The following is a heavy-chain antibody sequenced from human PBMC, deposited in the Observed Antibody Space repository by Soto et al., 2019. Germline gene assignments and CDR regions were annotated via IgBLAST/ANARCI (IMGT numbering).Heavy chain of an antibody. CDR2: INSDGSST. Sequence: EVQLVESGGGLVQPGGSLRLSCAASGFTFSSYWMHWFRQAPGKGLVWVSRINSDGSSTSYADSVKGRFTISRDNAKNTLYLQMNSLRAEDTAVYYCARDRFFDWIDDNDYWGQRTLVTVSS. V-gene: IGHV3-74*01. CDR3: ARDRFFDWIDDNDY. D-gene: IGHD3-9*01. CDR1: GFTFSSYW. J-gene: IGHJ4*02.